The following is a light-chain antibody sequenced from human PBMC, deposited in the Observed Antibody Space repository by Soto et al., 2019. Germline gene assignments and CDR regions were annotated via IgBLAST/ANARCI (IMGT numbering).Light chain of an antibody. CDR2: DAS. CDR1: QSINKW. Sequence: GDRVTMTCRASQSINKWLAWYQQKPGKAPKILIYDASSLESGVPSGFSGSGSGTEFTLTISSLEPEDFAVYYCQQYGSSPWTFGQGTKVDIK. J-gene: IGKJ1*01. V-gene: IGKV1-5*01. CDR3: QQYGSSPWT.